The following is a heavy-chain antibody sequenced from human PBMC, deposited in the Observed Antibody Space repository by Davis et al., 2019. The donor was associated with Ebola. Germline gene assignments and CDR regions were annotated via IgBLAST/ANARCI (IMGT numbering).Heavy chain of an antibody. CDR3: ARRADSSGYNWFDP. Sequence: PGGSLRLSCAASGFTFSSYSMNWVRQAPGKGLEWVSYISSSSSTIYYADSVKGRFTISRDNAKNSLYLQMNSLRAEDTAVYYCARRADSSGYNWFDPWGQGTLVTVSS. V-gene: IGHV3-48*04. D-gene: IGHD6-19*01. J-gene: IGHJ5*02. CDR2: ISSSSSTI. CDR1: GFTFSSYS.